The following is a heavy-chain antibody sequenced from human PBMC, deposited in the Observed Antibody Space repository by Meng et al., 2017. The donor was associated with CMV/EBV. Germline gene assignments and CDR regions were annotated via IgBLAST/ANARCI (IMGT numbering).Heavy chain of an antibody. D-gene: IGHD2-2*01. V-gene: IGHV3-74*01. J-gene: IGHJ6*02. Sequence: GESLKISCAASGFTFSSYWMHWVRQAPGKGLVWVSRINSDGSSTSYADSVKGRFTISRDNAKNTLYLQMNSLRAEDTAVYYCAKDRGKSPDDNCRSTSCYYYYYGMDVWGQGTTVTVSS. CDR3: AKDRGKSPDDNCRSTSCYYYYYGMDV. CDR2: INSDGSST. CDR1: GFTFSSYW.